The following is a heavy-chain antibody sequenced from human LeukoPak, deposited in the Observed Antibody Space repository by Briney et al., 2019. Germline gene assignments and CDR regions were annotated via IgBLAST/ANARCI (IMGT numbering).Heavy chain of an antibody. Sequence: PSETLSLTCTVSGGSISSYYWSWIRQPAGKGLEWIGRIYTSGSTNYNPSLKSRVAISVDKSKNQFSLKLSSVTAADTAVYYCAREEELEGPYFDYWGQGTLVTVSS. J-gene: IGHJ4*02. V-gene: IGHV4-4*07. CDR3: AREEELEGPYFDY. CDR2: IYTSGST. D-gene: IGHD1-1*01. CDR1: GGSISSYY.